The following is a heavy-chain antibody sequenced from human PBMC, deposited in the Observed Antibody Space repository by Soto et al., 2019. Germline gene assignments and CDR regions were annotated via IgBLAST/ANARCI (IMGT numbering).Heavy chain of an antibody. J-gene: IGHJ6*02. D-gene: IGHD3-16*01. CDR1: GYIFVNYG. Sequence: QVQLVQSGDEVKKPGASVKVSCKASGYIFVNYGIAWVRQAPGQGLEWMGWISPYTGNTHSASKAQGRLTMTTDTSTTTAYMDRRSLTSDDTAVYYCVMVDNYVTPTPQDVWGQGTTVTVSS. V-gene: IGHV1-18*01. CDR3: VMVDNYVTPTPQDV. CDR2: ISPYTGNT.